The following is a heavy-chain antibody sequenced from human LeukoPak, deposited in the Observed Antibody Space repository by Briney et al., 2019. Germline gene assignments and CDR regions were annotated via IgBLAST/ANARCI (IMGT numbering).Heavy chain of an antibody. J-gene: IGHJ4*02. CDR2: ISYDGSNK. CDR1: GFTFSSYA. CDR3: ARGGYSSGYVGY. D-gene: IGHD3-22*01. V-gene: IGHV3-30-3*01. Sequence: GRSLRLSCAASGFTFSSYAMHWVRQAPGKGLEWVAVISYDGSNKYYADSVKGRFTISRDNSKNTLYLQMNSLRAEDTAVYYCARGGYSSGYVGYWGQGTLVTVSS.